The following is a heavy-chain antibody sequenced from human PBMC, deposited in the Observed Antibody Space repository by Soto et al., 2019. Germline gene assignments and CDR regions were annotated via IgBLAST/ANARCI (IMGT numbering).Heavy chain of an antibody. Sequence: QVQLQESGPGLVKPSQTLSLTCTVSGGSISSGGYYWSWIRQHPGQGLEWIGYIYYSGSTYYNPSLKSRVTISVDTSKNQFSLKLSSVTAADTAVYYCARGMRRSGYYFDYWGQGTLVTVSS. CDR1: GGSISSGGYY. CDR3: ARGMRRSGYYFDY. J-gene: IGHJ4*02. D-gene: IGHD6-19*01. CDR2: IYYSGST. V-gene: IGHV4-31*03.